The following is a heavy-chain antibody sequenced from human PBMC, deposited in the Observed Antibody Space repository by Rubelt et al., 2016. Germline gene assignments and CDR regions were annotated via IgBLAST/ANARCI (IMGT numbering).Heavy chain of an antibody. D-gene: IGHD3-10*01. V-gene: IGHV3-21*01. CDR2: IISSSSYI. J-gene: IGHJ4*02. Sequence: NWVRQAPGKGLEWVSSIISSSSYIYYADSVKGRFTISRDNAKNSLYLQMNSLRAEDTAVYYCARFMVRGVINDYWGQGTLVTVSS. CDR3: ARFMVRGVINDY.